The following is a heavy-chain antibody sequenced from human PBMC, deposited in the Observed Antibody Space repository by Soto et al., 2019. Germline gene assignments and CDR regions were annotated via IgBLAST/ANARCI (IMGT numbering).Heavy chain of an antibody. V-gene: IGHV2-5*02. J-gene: IGHJ4*02. CDR2: IYWDDDK. CDR1: GFSLSTRGVG. Sequence: SGPTLVNPTQTLTLTCTFCGFSLSTRGVGVGWIRQPPGKALEWLALIYWDDDKRYSPSLKSRLTITKDTSKNQVVLTMTNMDPVDTATYYCAHVEVVPAATQFDYWGQGTLVTVSS. D-gene: IGHD2-2*01. CDR3: AHVEVVPAATQFDY.